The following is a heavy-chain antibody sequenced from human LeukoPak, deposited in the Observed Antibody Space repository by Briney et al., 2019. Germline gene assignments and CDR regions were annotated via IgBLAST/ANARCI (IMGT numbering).Heavy chain of an antibody. J-gene: IGHJ5*02. CDR3: ARPSIALNWFDP. CDR2: IIPILGIA. V-gene: IGHV1-69*04. Sequence: SVKVSCKASGGTFSSYAISWVRQAPGQGLEWMGRIIPILGIANYAQKFQGRVTITADKSTSTAYMELSSLRSEDTAVYYCARPSIALNWFDPWGQGTLVTVSS. CDR1: GGTFSSYA.